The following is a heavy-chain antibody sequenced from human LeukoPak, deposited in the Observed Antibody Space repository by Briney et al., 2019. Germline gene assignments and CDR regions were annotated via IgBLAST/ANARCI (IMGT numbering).Heavy chain of an antibody. CDR3: TTVERWLLRSSPY. CDR1: GFTFSNAW. D-gene: IGHD5-24*01. CDR2: IKTITDGGTT. V-gene: IGHV3-15*01. Sequence: PGGSLRLSCAASGFTFSNAWMTWVRQAPGKGLEWVGRIKTITDGGTTDYAAPVKGRFTISRDDSKNTLYLQMNSLKTDDTAVYYCTTVERWLLRSSPYWGQGTLVTVSS. J-gene: IGHJ4*02.